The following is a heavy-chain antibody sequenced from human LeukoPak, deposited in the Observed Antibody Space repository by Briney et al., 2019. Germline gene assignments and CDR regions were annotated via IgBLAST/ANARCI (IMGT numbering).Heavy chain of an antibody. CDR2: ISAYNGNT. J-gene: IGHJ4*02. CDR1: GYTFTSYY. V-gene: IGHV1-18*04. CDR3: ARDHDYYGSGSYPSD. Sequence: ASVKVSCKASGYTFTSYYMHWVRQAPGQGLEWMGWISAYNGNTNYAQKLQGRVTMTTDTSTSTAYMELRSLRSDDTAVYYCARDHDYYGSGSYPSDWGQGTLVTVSS. D-gene: IGHD3-10*01.